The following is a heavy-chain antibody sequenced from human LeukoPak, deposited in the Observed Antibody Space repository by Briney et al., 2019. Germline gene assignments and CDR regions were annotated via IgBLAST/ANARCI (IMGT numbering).Heavy chain of an antibody. Sequence: SETLSLTCAVSGYSISSGYYWGWIRQPPGKGLEWIGYIYYSGSTNYNPSLKSRVTISVDTSKNQFSLKLSSVTAADTAVYYCARAVEGVVVVAADAFDIWGQGTMVTVSS. CDR1: GYSISSGYY. V-gene: IGHV4-61*01. D-gene: IGHD2-15*01. CDR3: ARAVEGVVVVAADAFDI. J-gene: IGHJ3*02. CDR2: IYYSGST.